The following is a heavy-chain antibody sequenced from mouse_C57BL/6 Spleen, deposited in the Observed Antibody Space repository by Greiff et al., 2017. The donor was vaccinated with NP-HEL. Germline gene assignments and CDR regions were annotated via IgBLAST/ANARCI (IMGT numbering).Heavy chain of an antibody. CDR1: GYTFTSYW. D-gene: IGHD2-1*01. CDR3: ASDGNRGDYAMDY. CDR2: IDPSDSYT. Sequence: QVQLQQSGAELVRPGTSVKLSCKASGYTFTSYWMHWVKQRPGQGLEWIGVIDPSDSYTNYNQKFKGKATLTVDTSSSTAYMQLSSLTSEDSAVYYCASDGNRGDYAMDYWGQGTSLTVSS. V-gene: IGHV1-59*01. J-gene: IGHJ4*01.